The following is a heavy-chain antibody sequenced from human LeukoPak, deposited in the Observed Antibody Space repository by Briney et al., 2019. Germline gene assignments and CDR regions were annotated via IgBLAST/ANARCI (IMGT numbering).Heavy chain of an antibody. D-gene: IGHD3-3*01. CDR2: IYPGDSDT. J-gene: IGHJ4*02. V-gene: IGHV5-51*01. CDR3: ARGGIDFWSGYYAREFDY. CDR1: GYSFTSYW. Sequence: GESLKISCKGSGYSFTSYWIGCVRQMPGKGLEWMGIIYPGDSDTRYSPSFQGQVTISADKSISTAYLQWSSLKASDTAMYYCARGGIDFWSGYYAREFDYWGQGTLVTVPS.